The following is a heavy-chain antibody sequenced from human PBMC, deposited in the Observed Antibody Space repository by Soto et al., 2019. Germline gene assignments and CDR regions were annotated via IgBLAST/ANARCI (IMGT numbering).Heavy chain of an antibody. CDR1: GFTFSDYY. CDR2: ISSSGSTI. Sequence: QVQLVESGGGLVKPGGSLRLSCAASGFTFSDYYMSWIRQAPGKGLEWVSYISSSGSTIYYADSVKGRFTFSRDNAKNSLYLQMNSLRAEDTAVYYCARNLRAAAPDYYYYYYMDVWGKGTTVTVSS. CDR3: ARNLRAAAPDYYYYYYMDV. V-gene: IGHV3-11*01. D-gene: IGHD2-15*01. J-gene: IGHJ6*03.